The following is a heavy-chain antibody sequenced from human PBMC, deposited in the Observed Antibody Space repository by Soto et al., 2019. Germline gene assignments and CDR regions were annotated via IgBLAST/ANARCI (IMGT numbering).Heavy chain of an antibody. V-gene: IGHV4-39*01. CDR1: GGSVSSTSDY. D-gene: IGHD3-3*01. CDR2: SYHDGAT. CDR3: ATRLWSRYYADY. Sequence: QLQLQESGPGLVKPSETLSLTCTVSGGSVSSTSDYWGWIRQPPGKGLEWIGSSYHDGATSYNPSLKSRVTISVDTSKNQFTLQLSSVTAADTAVYYCATRLWSRYYADYWGQGILVTVSS. J-gene: IGHJ4*02.